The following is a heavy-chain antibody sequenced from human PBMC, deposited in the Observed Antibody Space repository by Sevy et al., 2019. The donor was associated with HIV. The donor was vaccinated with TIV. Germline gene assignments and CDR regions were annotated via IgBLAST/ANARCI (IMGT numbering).Heavy chain of an antibody. CDR2: TYYRSRWHY. V-gene: IGHV6-1*01. D-gene: IGHD7-27*01. J-gene: IGHJ2*01. CDR3: ARDPPGDQGLDF. Sequence: SQTLSLTCAISGDSVSNNGAAWNWIRQPPLGGLEWLGRTYYRSRWHYDSAVSLRSRITVNSDTSKNQFSLQLNSVTPEDTAVYYCARDPPGDQGLDFSGRGILVTVSS. CDR1: GDSVSNNGAA.